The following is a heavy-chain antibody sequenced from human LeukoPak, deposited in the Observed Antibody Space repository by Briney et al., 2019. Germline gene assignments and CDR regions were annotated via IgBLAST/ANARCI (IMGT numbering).Heavy chain of an antibody. CDR2: ISSSSSTI. CDR3: ARAVGYCSSSICYRFDY. Sequence: GGSLRLSCAASGFTFSSYSMIWVRQAPGKGLEWVSYISSSSSTIYYADSVKGRFTISRDNAKNALYLQMNSLRAEDTAVYYCARAVGYCSSSICYRFDYWGQGPLVTVSS. J-gene: IGHJ4*02. V-gene: IGHV3-48*01. CDR1: GFTFSSYS. D-gene: IGHD2-2*01.